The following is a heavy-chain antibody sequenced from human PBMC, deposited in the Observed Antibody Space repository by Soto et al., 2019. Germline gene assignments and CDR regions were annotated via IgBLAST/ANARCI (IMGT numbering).Heavy chain of an antibody. CDR2: ISGSGGST. Sequence: GGSLRLSXAASGFTFSSYAMSWVRQAPGKGLEWVSAISGSGGSTYYADSVKGRFTISRDNSKNTLYLQMNSLRAEDTAVYYCAKLAYDLLTGYYNFMRLPYYFDYWGQGTLVTVSS. J-gene: IGHJ4*02. CDR1: GFTFSSYA. CDR3: AKLAYDLLTGYYNFMRLPYYFDY. D-gene: IGHD3-9*01. V-gene: IGHV3-23*01.